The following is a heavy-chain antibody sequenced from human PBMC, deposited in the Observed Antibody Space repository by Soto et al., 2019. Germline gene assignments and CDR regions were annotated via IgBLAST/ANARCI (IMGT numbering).Heavy chain of an antibody. J-gene: IGHJ4*02. Sequence: PGGSLRLSCAASGFTFDCYSINWVRQAPGKGLEWVASITIITTFIYYVDSVKGRFTISRDNANNSLFLHMSGLRAEDTAVYFCVRDGSDYVLEFCGQGTPVNVLL. CDR1: GFTFDCYS. V-gene: IGHV3-21*01. D-gene: IGHD4-17*01. CDR3: VRDGSDYVLEF. CDR2: ITIITTFI.